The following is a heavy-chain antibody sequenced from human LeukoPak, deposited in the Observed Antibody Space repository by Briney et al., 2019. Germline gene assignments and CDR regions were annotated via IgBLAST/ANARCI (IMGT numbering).Heavy chain of an antibody. Sequence: NSSETLSLTCTVSGGSTSSYYWSWIRQPPGKGLEWIAHMYYSGSTNYNPSLKSRVTISVDTSKNQFSLKVSSVTAADTAVYYCARFDANRRRFDYWGQGTLVTVSS. J-gene: IGHJ4*02. V-gene: IGHV4-59*01. CDR1: GGSTSSYY. CDR2: MYYSGST. D-gene: IGHD1/OR15-1a*01. CDR3: ARFDANRRRFDY.